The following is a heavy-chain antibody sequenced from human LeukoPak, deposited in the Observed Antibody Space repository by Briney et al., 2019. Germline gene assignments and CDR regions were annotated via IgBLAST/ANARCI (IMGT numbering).Heavy chain of an antibody. CDR1: GGSISSGSYY. CDR3: ARDHRYCSSTSCFRRGYNWFDP. J-gene: IGHJ5*02. CDR2: IYTSGST. V-gene: IGHV4-61*02. Sequence: SETLSLTCTVPGGSISSGSYYWSCIRQPAGKGLEWIGRIYTSGSTNYNPSLKRRVNISVDKSKNQFSLTLSSVTAADTAVYYCARDHRYCSSTSCFRRGYNWFDPWGQGTLVTVSS. D-gene: IGHD2-2*01.